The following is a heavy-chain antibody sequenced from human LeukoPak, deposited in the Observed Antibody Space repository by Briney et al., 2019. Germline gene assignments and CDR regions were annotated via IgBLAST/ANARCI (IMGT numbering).Heavy chain of an antibody. D-gene: IGHD2-8*01. J-gene: IGHJ3*02. CDR2: INPSGSST. CDR3: AGGTTNTKGAFDM. V-gene: IGHV1-46*01. CDR1: GGTFTNYY. Sequence: ASVKVSCKAYGGTFTNYYIHWVRQAPGQGLEWMGIINPSGSSTSYAQKFQGRVTMTRDTSTSTVYMELSSLRSEDTAVYYCAGGTTNTKGAFDMWGQGTMVTVSS.